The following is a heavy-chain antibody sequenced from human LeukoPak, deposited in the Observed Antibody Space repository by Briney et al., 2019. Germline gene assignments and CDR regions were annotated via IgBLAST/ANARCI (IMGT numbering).Heavy chain of an antibody. CDR3: ARAYYYDSSGYYGSVRHYYGMDV. CDR1: GGSISSGAYY. V-gene: IGHV4-31*03. CDR2: IYYSGST. Sequence: SQTLSLTCTVSGGSISSGAYYWSWIRQHPGKGLEWIGYIYYSGSTYYNPSLKSRVTISVDTSKNQFSLKLSSVTAADTAVYYCARAYYYDSSGYYGSVRHYYGMDVWGQGTTVTVSS. D-gene: IGHD3-22*01. J-gene: IGHJ6*02.